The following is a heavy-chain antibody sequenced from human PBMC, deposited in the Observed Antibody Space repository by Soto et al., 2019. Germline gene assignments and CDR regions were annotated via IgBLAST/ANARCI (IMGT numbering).Heavy chain of an antibody. V-gene: IGHV1-18*01. D-gene: IGHD4-4*01. CDR1: GYSFTTYG. CDR3: VRDPGGNSDYERFDY. Sequence: QVQLVQSGAEVKKAGASVKVSCKTSGYSFTTYGFSWVRQAPGQGLEWMGGIRAYNGKTGYAQKFRGRLTLTIDTSTDTTYMDLRSLRSDDTAMYYCVRDPGGNSDYERFDYWGQGTLVTVSS. CDR2: IRAYNGKT. J-gene: IGHJ4*02.